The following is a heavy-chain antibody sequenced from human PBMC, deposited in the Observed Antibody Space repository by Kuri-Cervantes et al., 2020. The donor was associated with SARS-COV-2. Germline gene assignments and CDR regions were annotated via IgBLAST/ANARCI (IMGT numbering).Heavy chain of an antibody. Sequence: GGSLKTSCAASGFTFSSYSMNWVRDAPGKGVGWVSTISSSSSSIYYADSVKGRFTISRDNAKNSLYLQMNSLRAADTAVYYVATTLVGSRNYWGQGTLVTVSS. CDR1: GFTFSSYS. J-gene: IGHJ4*02. D-gene: IGHD5-12*01. CDR2: ISSSSSSI. CDR3: ATTLVGSRNY. V-gene: IGHV3-21*01.